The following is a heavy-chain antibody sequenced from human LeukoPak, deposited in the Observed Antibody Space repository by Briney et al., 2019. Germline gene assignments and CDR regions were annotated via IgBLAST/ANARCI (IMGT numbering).Heavy chain of an antibody. J-gene: IGHJ4*02. CDR2: ISESGSTI. V-gene: IGHV3-48*03. Sequence: GGSLRLSCTPSGFTFTKYEMSWVRQAPGKGLEWVSYISESGSTIKYAESLKGRFTISRDNAKNSLYLQMNSLRVEDTAVYYCARDSSSTSCYVDWGQGTLVTVSS. CDR1: GFTFTKYE. CDR3: ARDSSSTSCYVD. D-gene: IGHD2-2*01.